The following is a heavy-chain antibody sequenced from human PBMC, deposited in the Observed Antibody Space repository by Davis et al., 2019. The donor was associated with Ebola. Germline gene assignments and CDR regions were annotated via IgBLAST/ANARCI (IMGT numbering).Heavy chain of an antibody. CDR2: ISYDGSNK. CDR3: AKDDYHRGSPFDY. D-gene: IGHD1-26*01. CDR1: GFTFSSYG. J-gene: IGHJ4*02. V-gene: IGHV3-30*18. Sequence: GESLKISCAASGFTFSSYGMHWVRQAPGKGLEWVAVISYDGSNKYYADSVKGRFTISRDKSKNTLYLQMNSLRAEDTAVYYCAKDDYHRGSPFDYWGQGTLVTVSS.